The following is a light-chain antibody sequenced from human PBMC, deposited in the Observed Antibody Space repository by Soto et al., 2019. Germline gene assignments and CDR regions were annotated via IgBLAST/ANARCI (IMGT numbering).Light chain of an antibody. CDR3: QQYCSSPIT. V-gene: IGKV3-20*01. J-gene: IGKJ5*01. CDR1: QSVSSSY. CDR2: GAS. Sequence: EIVLTQSPGTLSLSPGERATLSCRASQSVSSSYLAWYQEKPGQPPRLLIYGASSRATGIPARFRGRGSGTDFTLTISRLEPEDFAVYYCQQYCSSPITFGQGTRMAIK.